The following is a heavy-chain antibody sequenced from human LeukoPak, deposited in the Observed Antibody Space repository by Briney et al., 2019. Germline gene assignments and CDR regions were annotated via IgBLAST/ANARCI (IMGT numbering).Heavy chain of an antibody. J-gene: IGHJ4*02. CDR1: GFTVSTYY. D-gene: IGHD2-2*01. CDR2: IYSGGST. CDR3: ARGLGYCTSTTCLLPFDY. Sequence: GGSLRLSCAASGFTVSTYYMTWVRQAPGKGLECVSVIYSGGSTYYADSVKGRFTVSRDNSKNTLYLQMNSLRAEDTAMYYCARGLGYCTSTTCLLPFDYRGQGTLVTVSS. V-gene: IGHV3-53*01.